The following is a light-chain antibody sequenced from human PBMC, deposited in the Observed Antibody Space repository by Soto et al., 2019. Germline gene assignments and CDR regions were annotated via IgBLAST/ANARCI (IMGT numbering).Light chain of an antibody. CDR2: GAS. J-gene: IGKJ1*01. V-gene: IGKV1-6*01. Sequence: AIQMTQAPASLSASVVDRVSISCLASQGIGNALGGYQQKPGKPPKVLIYGASNLQSGVPPRFSGSGSGTDFTLAISSLQPEDSATYYCLQDINYPWTFGQGTKVDIK. CDR1: QGIGNA. CDR3: LQDINYPWT.